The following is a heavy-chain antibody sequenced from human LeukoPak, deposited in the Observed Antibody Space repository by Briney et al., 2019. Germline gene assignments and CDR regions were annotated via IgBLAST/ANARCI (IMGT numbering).Heavy chain of an antibody. CDR2: MSNDGRNK. CDR1: RFTFSSYV. CDR3: AKLRGLSSSSENNWFDP. J-gene: IGHJ5*02. Sequence: GGSLRLSCAASRFTFSSYVVHWVRQAPGKGLEWVAVMSNDGRNKYYADSVKGRFTISRDNSKNTLFMQMNSLRAEDTAVYYCAKLRGLSSSSENNWFDPWGQGTLVTVSS. D-gene: IGHD6-6*01. V-gene: IGHV3-30-3*02.